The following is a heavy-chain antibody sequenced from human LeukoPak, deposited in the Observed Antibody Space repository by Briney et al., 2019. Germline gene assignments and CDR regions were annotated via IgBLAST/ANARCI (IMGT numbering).Heavy chain of an antibody. J-gene: IGHJ3*02. CDR1: GFTFSSYS. D-gene: IGHD6-13*01. Sequence: PGGSLRLSCAASGFTFSSYSMNWVRQAPGKGLEWVSSISSSSSYTYYADSVKGRFTISRDNAKNSLYLQMNSLRAEDTAVYYCARVPPYSSRLADAFDIWGRGTMVTVSS. CDR2: ISSSSSYT. V-gene: IGHV3-21*01. CDR3: ARVPPYSSRLADAFDI.